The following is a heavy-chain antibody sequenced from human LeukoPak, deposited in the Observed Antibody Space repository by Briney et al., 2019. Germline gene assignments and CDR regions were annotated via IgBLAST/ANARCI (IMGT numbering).Heavy chain of an antibody. CDR3: TRDLGGALAWFDP. CDR1: GYFFTGFY. Sequence: ASVKVSCKASGYFFTGFYIHWVRQAPGQGLEWMGRMNPSNGNTDFAKNFQGRVTMTRDTSITTAYMELSSLTSDDTAVYYCTRDLGGALAWFDPWGQGTLVTVSS. V-gene: IGHV1-2*06. CDR2: MNPSNGNT. J-gene: IGHJ5*02. D-gene: IGHD2-21*01.